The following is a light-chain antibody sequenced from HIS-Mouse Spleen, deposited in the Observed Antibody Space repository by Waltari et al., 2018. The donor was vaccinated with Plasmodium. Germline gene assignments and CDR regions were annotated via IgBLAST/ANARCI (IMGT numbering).Light chain of an antibody. Sequence: EIVMTQSPATLSVSPGERATLSCRASQSVSSNLAWYQQKPGQAPRLLIYGASTRATGIPARSSGSGSWTEFTLTISSLQSEDFAVYYCQQYNNWSFTFGPGTKVDIK. CDR1: QSVSSN. V-gene: IGKV3-15*01. J-gene: IGKJ3*01. CDR2: GAS. CDR3: QQYNNWSFT.